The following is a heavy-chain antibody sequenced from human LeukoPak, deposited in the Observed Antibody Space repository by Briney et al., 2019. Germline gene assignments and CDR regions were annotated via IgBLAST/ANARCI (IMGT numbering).Heavy chain of an antibody. V-gene: IGHV1-8*01. CDR1: RYTFTSHD. J-gene: IGHJ4*02. CDR3: ARQDAYCGGDCYFDY. Sequence: ASVKVSCKASRYTFTSHDINWVRQATGQGFEWMGWMSPNSGNTGYAQRFQGRVAMTRNTSISTAYMELSSLRSEDTTVYYCARQDAYCGGDCYFDYWGQGTLVTVSS. CDR2: MSPNSGNT. D-gene: IGHD2-21*02.